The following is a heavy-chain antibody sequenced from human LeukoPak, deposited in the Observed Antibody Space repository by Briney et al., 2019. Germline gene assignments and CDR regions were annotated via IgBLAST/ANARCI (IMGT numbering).Heavy chain of an antibody. J-gene: IGHJ4*02. D-gene: IGHD4-23*01. CDR1: GGSFSGYY. CDR3: ARDWPRLRWSLDY. Sequence: SETLSLTCAVYGGSFSGYYWSWIRQPAGKGLEWIGRIYPSGSTNYNPSLKSRVTMSVDTSKNQFSLKLRSVTAADTAVYYCARDWPRLRWSLDYWGQGTLVTVSS. V-gene: IGHV4-4*07. CDR2: IYPSGST.